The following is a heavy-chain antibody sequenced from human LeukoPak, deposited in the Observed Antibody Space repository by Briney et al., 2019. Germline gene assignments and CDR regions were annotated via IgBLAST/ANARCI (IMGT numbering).Heavy chain of an antibody. V-gene: IGHV4-61*02. D-gene: IGHD3-3*01. CDR3: ARVRFLGSNWFDP. CDR2: IYTSGST. CDR1: GGSISSGSYY. Sequence: SETLSLTCTASGGSISSGSYYWSWIRQPAGKGLEWIGRIYTSGSTNYNPSLKSRVTISVDTSKNQFSLKLSSVTAADTAVYYCARVRFLGSNWFDPWGQGTLVTVSS. J-gene: IGHJ5*02.